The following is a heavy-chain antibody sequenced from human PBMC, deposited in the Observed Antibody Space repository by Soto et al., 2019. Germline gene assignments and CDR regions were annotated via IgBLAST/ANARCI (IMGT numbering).Heavy chain of an antibody. Sequence: PXETLSLTCTVAGCSIRDYFWTWIRQPPGKGLEWIGYIYYSGRTNYNPSLKSRVSISVDTSKNHFSLQLRSVTAADTAVYYCARVGGDDFGDSGGFDYWGQGTLATVSS. CDR2: IYYSGRT. D-gene: IGHD4-17*01. V-gene: IGHV4-59*01. CDR1: GCSIRDYF. J-gene: IGHJ4*02. CDR3: ARVGGDDFGDSGGFDY.